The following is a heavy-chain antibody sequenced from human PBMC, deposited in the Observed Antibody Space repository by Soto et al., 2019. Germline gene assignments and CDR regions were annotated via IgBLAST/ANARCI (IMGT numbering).Heavy chain of an antibody. CDR3: ARERGLAYCSSGSCATRVDY. CDR2: ISPFNGNT. CDR1: GYTFDSNG. J-gene: IGHJ4*02. D-gene: IGHD2-15*01. V-gene: IGHV1-18*01. Sequence: VQLVQSGAEVKKPGASVKVSCKASGYTFDSNGINWVRQAPGQGLQWMGWISPFNGNTNYAQNFQDRVTMTTDTSTTTAFLELRSLRSDDTALYYCARERGLAYCSSGSCATRVDYWSEGSLVTVSA.